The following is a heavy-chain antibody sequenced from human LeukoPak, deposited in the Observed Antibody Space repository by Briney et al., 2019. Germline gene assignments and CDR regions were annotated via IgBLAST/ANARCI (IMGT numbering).Heavy chain of an antibody. CDR3: ARDSFETDIDY. Sequence: GGSLRLSCAVSGLTFSSYWMSWVRQAPGKGLEWVGNIKEDGSEKYYVDSVKGRFTISRDNAKNSLYLQMNSLRAEDTAVYYCARDSFETDIDYWGQGTLVTVSS. V-gene: IGHV3-7*01. J-gene: IGHJ4*02. CDR2: IKEDGSEK. CDR1: GLTFSSYW. D-gene: IGHD1-14*01.